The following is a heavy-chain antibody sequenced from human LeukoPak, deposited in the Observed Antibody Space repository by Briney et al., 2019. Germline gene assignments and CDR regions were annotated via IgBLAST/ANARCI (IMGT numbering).Heavy chain of an antibody. CDR3: ARATSHYYDSSGYLYMDV. V-gene: IGHV3-30*04. J-gene: IGHJ6*03. CDR2: ISYDGSNK. D-gene: IGHD3-22*01. CDR1: GFTFSSYA. Sequence: GGSLRLSCAASGFTFSSYAMHWVRQAPGKGLEWVAVISYDGSNKYYADSVKGRFTISRDSSKNTLYLQMNSLRAEDTAVYYCARATSHYYDSSGYLYMDVWGKGTTVTVSS.